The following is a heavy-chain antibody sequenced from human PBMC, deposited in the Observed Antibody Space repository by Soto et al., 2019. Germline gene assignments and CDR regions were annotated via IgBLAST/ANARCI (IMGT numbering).Heavy chain of an antibody. D-gene: IGHD1-26*01. CDR1: GYTFTSYY. CDR3: AKSGSIRGSFD. V-gene: IGHV1-46*01. CDR2: INPSGGST. J-gene: IGHJ4*02. Sequence: ASVKVSCKASGYTFTSYYMHWVRQAPGQGLEWMGIINPSGGSTSYAQKFQGRVTMTRDTSTSTVYMELSSLGSEDTAVYYCAKSGSIRGSFDWGQGTLVTVSS.